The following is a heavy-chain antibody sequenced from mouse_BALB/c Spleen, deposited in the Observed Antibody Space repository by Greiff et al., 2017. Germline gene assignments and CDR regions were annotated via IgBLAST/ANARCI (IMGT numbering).Heavy chain of an antibody. CDR1: GYTFTSYV. J-gene: IGHJ4*01. Sequence: EVQLQQSGPELVKPGASVKMSCKASGYTFTSYVMHWVKQKPGQGLEWIGYINPYNDGTKYNEKFKGKATLTSDKSSSTAYMELSSLTSDDSAVYFCARYGSFYAMDYWGQGTSVTVSS. CDR3: ARYGSFYAMDY. D-gene: IGHD1-1*02. V-gene: IGHV1-14*01. CDR2: INPYNDGT.